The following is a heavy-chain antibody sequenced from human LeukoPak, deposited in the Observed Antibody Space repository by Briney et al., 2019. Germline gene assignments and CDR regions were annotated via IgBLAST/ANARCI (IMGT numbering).Heavy chain of an antibody. CDR2: MNPNSGNT. CDR3: ARVRTYYYDSSGYDAFDI. CDR1: GYTFTSYY. D-gene: IGHD3-22*01. J-gene: IGHJ3*02. V-gene: IGHV1-8*03. Sequence: ASVKVSCKASGYTFTSYYMHWVRQATGQGLEWMGWMNPNSGNTGYAQKFQGRVTITRNTSISTAYMELSSLRSEDTAVYYCARVRTYYYDSSGYDAFDIWGQGTMVTVSS.